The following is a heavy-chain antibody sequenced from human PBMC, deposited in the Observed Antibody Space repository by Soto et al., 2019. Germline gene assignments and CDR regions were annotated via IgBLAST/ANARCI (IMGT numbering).Heavy chain of an antibody. CDR2: IKSKTDGGTT. CDR1: GFTFSNAW. Sequence: GGSLRLSCAASGFTFSNAWMNWVRQAPGKGLEWVGRIKSKTDGGTTGYAAPVKGRFTISRDDSKNTLYLQMNSLKTEDTAVYYCSAPYCTNGVCYTWDAFDIWGQGTMVTVSS. J-gene: IGHJ3*02. D-gene: IGHD2-8*01. CDR3: SAPYCTNGVCYTWDAFDI. V-gene: IGHV3-15*07.